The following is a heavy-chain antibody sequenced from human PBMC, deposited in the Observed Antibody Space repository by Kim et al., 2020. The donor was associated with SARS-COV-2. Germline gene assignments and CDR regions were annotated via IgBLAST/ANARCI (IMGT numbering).Heavy chain of an antibody. CDR3: ASRVRVLAGRVPY. Sequence: ASVKVSCKASGYTFSDYHIHWVRQAPGQGLEWMGCINCKSGDTTYAQMFQGRVTVTRDTSISTAYMDLSGLMSDDTAVYYCASRVRVLAGRVPYWGQGTLVTVSS. J-gene: IGHJ4*02. CDR2: INCKSGDT. CDR1: GYTFSDYH. D-gene: IGHD3-10*01. V-gene: IGHV1-2*02.